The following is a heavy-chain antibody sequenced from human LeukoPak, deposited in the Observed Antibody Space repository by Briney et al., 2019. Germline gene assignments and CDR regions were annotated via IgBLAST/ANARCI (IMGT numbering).Heavy chain of an antibody. CDR1: GGSFSGYY. D-gene: IGHD3-10*01. J-gene: IGHJ6*03. CDR2: INHSGST. V-gene: IGHV4-34*01. CDR3: ARAHADYYGSGIFRDYYYYMDV. Sequence: SETLSLTCAVYGGSFSGYYWSWIRQPPGKGLEWIGEINHSGSTNYNPSLKSRVTISVDTSKNQFSLKLSSVTAADTAVYYCARAHADYYGSGIFRDYYYYMDVWGKGTTVTISS.